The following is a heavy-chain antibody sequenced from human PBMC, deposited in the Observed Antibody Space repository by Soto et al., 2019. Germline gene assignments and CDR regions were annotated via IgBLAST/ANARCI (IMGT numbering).Heavy chain of an antibody. CDR2: IYWNDDP. CDR3: AQRPDEYRLEF. CDR1: GFSLSTRGMG. V-gene: IGHV2-5*01. J-gene: IGHJ6*02. Sequence: SGPTLVNPTETLTLTCTFSGFSLSTRGMGVAWIRPPPGRALEWLALIYWNDDPRYSPSLKSRLTITKDTTKNQVVLTMTNMDRVDTATYYGAQRPDEYRLEFWGQGPMVNV.